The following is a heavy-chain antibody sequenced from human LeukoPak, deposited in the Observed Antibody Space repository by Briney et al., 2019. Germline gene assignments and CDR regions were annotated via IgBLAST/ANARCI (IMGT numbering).Heavy chain of an antibody. Sequence: SETLSLTCTVSGGSISSYYWSWIRQPAGKGLEWIGRIYTSGSTNYNPSLKSRVTMSVDTSKNQFSLKLSSVPAADTAVYYCAREDSSWYITYAFDIWGQGTMVTVSS. V-gene: IGHV4-4*07. CDR1: GGSISSYY. CDR3: AREDSSWYITYAFDI. CDR2: IYTSGST. J-gene: IGHJ3*02. D-gene: IGHD6-13*01.